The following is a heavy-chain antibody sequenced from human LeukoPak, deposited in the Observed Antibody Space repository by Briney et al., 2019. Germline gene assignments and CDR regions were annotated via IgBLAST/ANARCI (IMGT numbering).Heavy chain of an antibody. J-gene: IGHJ5*02. D-gene: IGHD6-13*01. CDR2: IIPILGLA. CDR1: GYTFTSYA. Sequence: GASVKVSCKASGYTFTSYAIHWVRQAPGQGLEWMGRIIPILGLANHAQKFQDRLTITADKSTSTANMDLSSLRSDDTAVYYCAREIAEAGTSWLDPWGQGILVTVSS. CDR3: AREIAEAGTSWLDP. V-gene: IGHV1-69*04.